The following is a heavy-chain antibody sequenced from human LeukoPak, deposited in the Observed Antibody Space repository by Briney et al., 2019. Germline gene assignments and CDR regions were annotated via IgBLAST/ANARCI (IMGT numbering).Heavy chain of an antibody. J-gene: IGHJ4*02. Sequence: SETLSLTCTVSGGSISSGGYYWSWIRQHPGKGLEWIGYIYYSGSTYYNPSLKSRVTISVDTSKNQFSLKLSSVTAADTAVYYCARWGLVGATYFDYWGQGTLVTVSS. CDR2: IYYSGST. CDR3: ARWGLVGATYFDY. D-gene: IGHD1-26*01. CDR1: GGSISSGGYY. V-gene: IGHV4-31*03.